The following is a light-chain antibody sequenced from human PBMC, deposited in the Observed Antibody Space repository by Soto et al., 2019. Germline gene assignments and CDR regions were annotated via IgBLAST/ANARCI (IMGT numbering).Light chain of an antibody. CDR2: DAS. Sequence: DIQMTQSPSTLSASVGDRVTITCRASQSISSWLAWYQQKPGKAPKLLIYDASSLESGVTSRFSGSGSGTEFTLTISSLQPDDFATYYCQQYNSYSPYTFGQGNKLEI. CDR3: QQYNSYSPYT. V-gene: IGKV1-5*01. CDR1: QSISSW. J-gene: IGKJ2*01.